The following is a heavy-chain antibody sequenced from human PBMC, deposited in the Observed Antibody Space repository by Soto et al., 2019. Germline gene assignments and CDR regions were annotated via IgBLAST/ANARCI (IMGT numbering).Heavy chain of an antibody. J-gene: IGHJ3*01. CDR2: IYWDDDK. V-gene: IGHV2-5*02. CDR1: GFSLDASAVG. D-gene: IGHD3-16*01. Sequence: QITLRESGPTLVKPTQTLTLTCTFSGFSLDASAVGVGWIRQPPGKALEWLALIYWDDDKRYNPSLKSRLTLTKDTSKNQVVLTITNMDPVDTATYYCAHSRLSESQYVADAFEFWGQGTMVTVSS. CDR3: AHSRLSESQYVADAFEF.